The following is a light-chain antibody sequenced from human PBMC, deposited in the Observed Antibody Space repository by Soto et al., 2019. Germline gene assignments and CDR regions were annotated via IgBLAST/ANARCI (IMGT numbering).Light chain of an antibody. CDR3: QQYDGSPRT. CDR1: QSLTSDY. Sequence: EIVLTQSPGTLSLSPGERATLSCRASQSLTSDYLAWYQQKPGQTPRLLIHGASSRATGIPDRFSGSGSGTDFTLTISRLEPEDFVVYHCQQYDGSPRTFGQGTKVDIK. CDR2: GAS. V-gene: IGKV3-20*01. J-gene: IGKJ1*01.